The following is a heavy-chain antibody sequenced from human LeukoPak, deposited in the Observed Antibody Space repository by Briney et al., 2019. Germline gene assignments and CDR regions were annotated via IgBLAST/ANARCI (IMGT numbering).Heavy chain of an antibody. J-gene: IGHJ4*02. CDR1: GYSFLDYN. Sequence: ASVKVSCRTFGYSFLDYNMHWVRQAPGQGLEWMGYFSPTSGVTNYVQKFQGRVTMTWDASISTAYMELKWLRFDDTAVYYCARDNYASGSSRFDGDYWGQGTLVTVSS. CDR3: ARDNYASGSSRFDGDY. V-gene: IGHV1-2*02. D-gene: IGHD3-10*01. CDR2: FSPTSGVT.